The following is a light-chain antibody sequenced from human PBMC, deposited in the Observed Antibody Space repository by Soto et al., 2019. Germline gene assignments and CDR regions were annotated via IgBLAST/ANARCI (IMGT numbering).Light chain of an antibody. CDR2: GAS. CDR1: QSVSSSY. CDR3: QQYGSSPRT. V-gene: IGKV3-20*01. J-gene: IGKJ1*01. Sequence: ESVLTHAPGTVSLSPGQRATLSCRASQSVSSSYLAWYQQKPGQAPRLLIYGASSRATGIPDRFSGSGSGTDVTLTISRLEPEDFAVYYCQQYGSSPRTFGQGTKVEIK.